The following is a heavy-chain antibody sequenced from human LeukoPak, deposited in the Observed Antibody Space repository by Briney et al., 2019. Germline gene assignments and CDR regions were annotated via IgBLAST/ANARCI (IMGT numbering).Heavy chain of an antibody. Sequence: SVKVSCKASGGTFSSYAISWGRQAPGQGLEWMGGIIPIFGTANYAQKFQGRVTITTDESTSTAYMELSSLRSEDTAVYYCAKGKDIVVVPAAMPTWFDPWGQGTLVTVSS. D-gene: IGHD2-2*01. CDR2: IIPIFGTA. V-gene: IGHV1-69*05. CDR1: GGTFSSYA. J-gene: IGHJ5*02. CDR3: AKGKDIVVVPAAMPTWFDP.